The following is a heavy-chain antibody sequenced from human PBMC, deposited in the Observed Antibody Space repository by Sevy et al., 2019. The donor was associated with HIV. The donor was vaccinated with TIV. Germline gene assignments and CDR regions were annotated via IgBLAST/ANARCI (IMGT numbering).Heavy chain of an antibody. CDR2: IIPIFGTT. CDR1: GGTFSTYT. V-gene: IGHV1-69*13. CDR3: VNYYDSTEYEGYYMDV. D-gene: IGHD3-22*01. Sequence: ASVKVSCKTSGGTFSTYTINWVRQAPGHGLEWMGRIIPIFGTTNYAQKFQGRLTITADESTTTAYMELSSLRSEGTAVYYCVNYYDSTEYEGYYMDVWGKGTTVTVSS. J-gene: IGHJ6*03.